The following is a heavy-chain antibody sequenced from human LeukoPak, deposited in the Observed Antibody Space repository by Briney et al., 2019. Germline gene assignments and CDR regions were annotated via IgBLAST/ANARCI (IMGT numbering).Heavy chain of an antibody. D-gene: IGHD4-17*01. CDR2: IRYDGTNQ. CDR1: GFTFSSYG. V-gene: IGHV3-30*02. CDR3: ARDGGYGDYAVDY. J-gene: IGHJ4*02. Sequence: GGSLRLSCAASGFTFSSYGMHWVRQAPGKGLEWVAFIRYDGTNQNYADSVKGRFTISRDNSKNTLYLQMNSLRPEDTAVYYCARDGGYGDYAVDYWGQGTLVTVSS.